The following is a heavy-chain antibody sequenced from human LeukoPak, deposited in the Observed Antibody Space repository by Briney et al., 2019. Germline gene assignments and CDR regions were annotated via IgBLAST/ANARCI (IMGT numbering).Heavy chain of an antibody. CDR3: ARQRSGYSYGEYYYNYMDV. CDR1: GYNFTIYW. V-gene: IGHV5-51*01. J-gene: IGHJ6*03. CDR2: IYPGDSDT. Sequence: GESLKISCKGSGYNFTIYWIGWVRQMPGKGLEWMGIIYPGDSDTRYSPSFQGQVTISADKSISTAYLQWSSLKASDTAMYYCARQRSGYSYGEYYYNYMDVWGKGTTVTVSS. D-gene: IGHD5-18*01.